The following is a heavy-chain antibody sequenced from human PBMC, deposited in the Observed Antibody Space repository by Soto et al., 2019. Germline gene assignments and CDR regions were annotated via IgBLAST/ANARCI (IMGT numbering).Heavy chain of an antibody. CDR1: GGSFSGYY. J-gene: IGHJ5*02. Sequence: PSETLSLTCAVYGGSFSGYYWSWIRQPPGKGLEWIGEINHSGSTNYNPSLKSRVTISVDTSKNQFSLKLSSVAAADTAVYYCARGRSSGIWGSYRVGNGFDPRCQDTLVPVSA. D-gene: IGHD3-16*02. CDR2: INHSGST. CDR3: ARGRSSGIWGSYRVGNGFDP. V-gene: IGHV4-34*01.